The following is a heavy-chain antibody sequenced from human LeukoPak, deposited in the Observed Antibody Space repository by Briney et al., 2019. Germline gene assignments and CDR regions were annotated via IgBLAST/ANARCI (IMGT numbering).Heavy chain of an antibody. CDR3: ARVGSYGIFDY. V-gene: IGHV3-13*01. J-gene: IGHJ4*02. CDR1: GFTFSSYD. CDR2: IGTAGDT. Sequence: GSLRLSCAASGFTFSSYDMHWVRQATGKGLEWVSAIGTAGDTYYPGSVKGRFTISRENAKNSLYLQMNSLRAGDTAVYYCARVGSYGIFDYWGQGTLVTVSS. D-gene: IGHD5-18*01.